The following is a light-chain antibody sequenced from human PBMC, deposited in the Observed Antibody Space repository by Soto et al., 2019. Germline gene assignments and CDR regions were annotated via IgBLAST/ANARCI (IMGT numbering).Light chain of an antibody. CDR1: TNDVGDYDY. V-gene: IGLV2-11*01. CDR3: CSYAGGYTFV. Sequence: QSVLTQPRSLSGPPGQSVTISFTGTTNDVGDYDYVSWYQQYPGKAPKLIIYDVNKRPSGVPDRFSGSKSGNTASLTISALQAGDEADYYCCSYAGGYTFVFGTGTKVTVL. CDR2: DVN. J-gene: IGLJ1*01.